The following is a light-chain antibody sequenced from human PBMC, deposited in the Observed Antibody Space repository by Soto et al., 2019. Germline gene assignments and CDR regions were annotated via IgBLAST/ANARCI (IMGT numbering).Light chain of an antibody. Sequence: EIVMTQSPATLSVSPGERATLSCRASQSVSSNLAWYQQKPGQAPRLLIYGASTRATGIPARFSGSGSGTEFTLTISSRLSEDFVVYYCQQYNNWPPWTFGQGTKVEIK. CDR1: QSVSSN. V-gene: IGKV3-15*01. J-gene: IGKJ1*01. CDR3: QQYNNWPPWT. CDR2: GAS.